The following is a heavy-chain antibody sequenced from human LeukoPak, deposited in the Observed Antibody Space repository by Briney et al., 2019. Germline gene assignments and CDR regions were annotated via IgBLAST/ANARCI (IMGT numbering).Heavy chain of an antibody. CDR3: AKDQASNYVYYYYGMDV. J-gene: IGHJ6*02. CDR1: GFTFSSYG. CDR2: ISYDGSNK. D-gene: IGHD4-11*01. V-gene: IGHV3-30*18. Sequence: GGSLRLSFAASGFTFSSYGMHWVRQAPGKGLEWVAVISYDGSNKYYADSVKGRFTISRDNSKNTLYLQMNSLRAEDTAVYYCAKDQASNYVYYYYGMDVWGQGTTVTVSS.